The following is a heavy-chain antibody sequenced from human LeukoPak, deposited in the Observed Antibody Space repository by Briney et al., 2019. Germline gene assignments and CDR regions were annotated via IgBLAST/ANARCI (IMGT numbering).Heavy chain of an antibody. Sequence: SETLSLTCTVSGGSISSSSYYWGWLRQPPGKGLEWIGSIYYSGSTYYNPSLKSRVTISVDTSKNQFSLKLSSVTAADTAVYYCAIRYYYDSSGYLDYWGQGTLVTVSS. CDR1: GGSISSSSYY. CDR2: IYYSGST. V-gene: IGHV4-39*07. J-gene: IGHJ4*02. CDR3: AIRYYYDSSGYLDY. D-gene: IGHD3-22*01.